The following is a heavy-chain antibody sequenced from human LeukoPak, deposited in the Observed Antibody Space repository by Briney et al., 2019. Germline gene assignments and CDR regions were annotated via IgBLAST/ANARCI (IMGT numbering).Heavy chain of an antibody. Sequence: GGSLRLSCAASEFTFSSYGIHWVRQALGKGLEWVAVISYHGGNKYYADSVKGRFTISRDNSENTLYLQMNSLRSDDTAVYYCARDRAGLIAAAGRFDYWGQGTLVTVSS. CDR1: EFTFSSYG. CDR2: ISYHGGNK. D-gene: IGHD6-13*01. CDR3: ARDRAGLIAAAGRFDY. J-gene: IGHJ4*02. V-gene: IGHV3-30*03.